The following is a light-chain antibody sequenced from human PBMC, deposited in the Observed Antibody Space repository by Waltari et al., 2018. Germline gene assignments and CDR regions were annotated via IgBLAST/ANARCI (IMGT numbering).Light chain of an antibody. J-gene: IGKJ4*01. CDR1: QPIRTTY. Sequence: IVLTHSPRPLPLSPGAVPTLPCRTSQPIRTTYLAWYQQKPGQAPTLLIYGASSRATGVPDRFTGSGSGTDFSLTISSLEPEDFATYYCQQYDISPLTFGGGTKVEIK. CDR3: QQYDISPLT. CDR2: GAS. V-gene: IGKV3-20*01.